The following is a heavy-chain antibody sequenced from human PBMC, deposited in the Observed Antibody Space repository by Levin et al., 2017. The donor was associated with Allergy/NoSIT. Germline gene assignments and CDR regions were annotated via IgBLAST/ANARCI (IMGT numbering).Heavy chain of an antibody. Sequence: GESLKISCATSGFSFSTYAMSWVRQAPGKGLEWVSAISVSGGSTNYADSVKGRFTISRDNSKNTLFLQMNSLRAEDTAVYYCAKEAVANLKDAFECWGQGTLVTVSS. V-gene: IGHV3-23*01. J-gene: IGHJ4*02. CDR2: ISVSGGST. D-gene: IGHD6-19*01. CDR3: AKEAVANLKDAFEC. CDR1: GFSFSTYA.